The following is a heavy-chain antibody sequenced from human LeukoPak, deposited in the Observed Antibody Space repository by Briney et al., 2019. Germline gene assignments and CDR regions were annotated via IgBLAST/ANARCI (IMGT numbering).Heavy chain of an antibody. V-gene: IGHV3-30*18. CDR3: ANLVDTAMGNSDY. CDR1: GFTFSSYG. D-gene: IGHD5-18*01. CDR2: ISYDGRNK. J-gene: IGHJ4*02. Sequence: GGSLRLSCAASGFTFSSYGMHWVRQAPGKGLEWVAVISYDGRNKYYADSVKGRFTISRDNSKNTLYLQMNSLRAEDTAVYYCANLVDTAMGNSDYWGQGTLVTVSS.